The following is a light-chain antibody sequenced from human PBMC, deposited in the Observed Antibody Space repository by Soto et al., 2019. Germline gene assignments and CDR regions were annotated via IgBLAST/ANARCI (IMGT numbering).Light chain of an antibody. Sequence: IQLTQSPSSLSASVGDRVTITCRASQGIGSYLDWYQQKPGEAPKLLIFAASTLQSGVPSRFSGRGSWTEFTLNISRQLPDDVPTYNCQHYNGYSDAFGQGTKVDIK. J-gene: IGKJ1*01. CDR2: AAS. V-gene: IGKV1-9*01. CDR1: QGIGSY. CDR3: QHYNGYSDA.